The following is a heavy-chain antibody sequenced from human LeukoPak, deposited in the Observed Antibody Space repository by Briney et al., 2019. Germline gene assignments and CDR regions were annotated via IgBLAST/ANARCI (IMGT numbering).Heavy chain of an antibody. D-gene: IGHD1-26*01. CDR3: ARGEEVGIVGPLDY. J-gene: IGHJ4*02. V-gene: IGHV3-30-3*01. CDR2: ISYDGSNK. Sequence: GGSLRLSCAASGFTFSSYAMHWVRQATGKGLEWVAVISYDGSNKYYADSVKGRFTISRDNSKNTLYLQMNSLRAEDTAVYYCARGEEVGIVGPLDYWGQGTLVTVSS. CDR1: GFTFSSYA.